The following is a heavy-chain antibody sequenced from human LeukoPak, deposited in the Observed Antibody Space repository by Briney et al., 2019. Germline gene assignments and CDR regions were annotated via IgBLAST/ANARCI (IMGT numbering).Heavy chain of an antibody. CDR2: MYIGGTR. Sequence: SETLSLTCHVSGAFISTYYLTWVRQPAGKGLEWIGRMYIGGTRNYNPSLKSRVTMSIDTSKNQFSLKLSSVTAADTAVYNCARDLPRGNIYVYGAWFGCWLEGNVVTVSS. V-gene: IGHV4-4*07. CDR1: GAFISTYY. J-gene: IGHJ5*01. CDR3: ARDLPRGNIYVYGAWFGC. D-gene: IGHD3-16*01.